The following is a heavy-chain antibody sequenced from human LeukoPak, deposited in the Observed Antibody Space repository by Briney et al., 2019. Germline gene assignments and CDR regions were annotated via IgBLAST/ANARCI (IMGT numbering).Heavy chain of an antibody. J-gene: IGHJ3*02. CDR3: ARDSGIAGTDDAFDI. CDR2: IYSGGST. CDR1: GFTVSSNY. D-gene: IGHD6-13*01. Sequence: GGSLRLSCAASGFTVSSNYMSWVRQAPGKGLEWVSVIYSGGSTYYADSVKGRFTISRDNSKNTLYLQMNSLRAEDTAVYYCARDSGIAGTDDAFDIWGQGTMVTVSS. V-gene: IGHV3-66*01.